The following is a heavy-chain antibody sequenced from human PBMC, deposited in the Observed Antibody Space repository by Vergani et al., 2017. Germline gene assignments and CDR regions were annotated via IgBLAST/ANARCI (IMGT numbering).Heavy chain of an antibody. D-gene: IGHD3-16*01. Sequence: EVQLLESGGGLVQPGGSLRLSCAASGFTFSSYAMSWVRQAPGKGLEWVANIKQDGSEKYYVDSVKGRFTISRDNAKNSLYLQMNSLRAEDTAVYYCARDRGEQTWLIYYYYYYMDVWGKGTTVTVSS. CDR3: ARDRGEQTWLIYYYYYYMDV. V-gene: IGHV3-7*03. CDR2: IKQDGSEK. CDR1: GFTFSSYA. J-gene: IGHJ6*03.